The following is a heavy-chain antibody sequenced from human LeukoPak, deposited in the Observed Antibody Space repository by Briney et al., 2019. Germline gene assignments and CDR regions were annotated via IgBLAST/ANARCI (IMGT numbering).Heavy chain of an antibody. V-gene: IGHV1-18*01. CDR3: ARLHCSSTSCYSYYYYYGMDV. Sequence: ASVRVSCKASGYTFTSYGISWVRRAPGQGLEWMGWISAYNGSTNYAQKLQGRVTMTTDTSTSTAYMELRSLRSDDTAVYYCARLHCSSTSCYSYYYYYGMDVWGQGTTVTVSS. D-gene: IGHD2-2*02. J-gene: IGHJ6*02. CDR1: GYTFTSYG. CDR2: ISAYNGST.